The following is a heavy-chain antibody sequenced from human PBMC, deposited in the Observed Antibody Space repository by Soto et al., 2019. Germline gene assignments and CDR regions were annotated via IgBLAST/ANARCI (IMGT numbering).Heavy chain of an antibody. V-gene: IGHV1-69*06. Sequence: QVQLVQSGAEVKKPGSSVKVSCKASGGTFSSYAISWVRQAHGQGLEWMGGIIPIFGTANYAQKFQGRVTITADKSTSTAYMELSSLRSEDTAVYHCARASPKRSLSVDLYYFDYWGQGTLVTVSS. CDR2: IIPIFGTA. CDR3: ARASPKRSLSVDLYYFDY. CDR1: GGTFSSYA. J-gene: IGHJ4*02.